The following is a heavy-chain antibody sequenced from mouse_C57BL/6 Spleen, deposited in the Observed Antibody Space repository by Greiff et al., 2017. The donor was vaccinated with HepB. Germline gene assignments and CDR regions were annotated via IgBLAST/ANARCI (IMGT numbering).Heavy chain of an antibody. CDR2: ISNLAYSI. V-gene: IGHV5-15*01. Sequence: EVHLVESGGGLVQPGGSLKLSCAASGFTFSDYGMAWVRQAPRKGPEWVAFISNLAYSIYYADTVTGRFTISRENAKNTLYLEMSSLRSEDTAMYYCARSYDGYSDYWGQGTTLTVSS. J-gene: IGHJ2*01. CDR1: GFTFSDYG. D-gene: IGHD2-3*01. CDR3: ARSYDGYSDY.